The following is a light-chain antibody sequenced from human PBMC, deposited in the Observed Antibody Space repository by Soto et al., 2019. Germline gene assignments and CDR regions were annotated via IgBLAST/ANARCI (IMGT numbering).Light chain of an antibody. CDR1: QSVSSN. J-gene: IGKJ2*02. V-gene: IGKV3-11*01. CDR3: QQRSNWPGGT. CDR2: GAS. Sequence: EIVMTQSPATLSVSPGERATLSCRASQSVSSNLAWYQQKPGQAPRLLIYGASNRATGIPARFSGSGSGTDFTLTISSLEPEDFAVYYCQQRSNWPGGTFGQGTKLEIK.